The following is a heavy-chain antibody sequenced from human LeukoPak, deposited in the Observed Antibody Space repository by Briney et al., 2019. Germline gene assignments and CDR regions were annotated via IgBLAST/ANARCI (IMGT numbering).Heavy chain of an antibody. Sequence: GGSLRLSCAASGYTFSSYAMSWVRQAPGKGLEWVSAISGSGGSTYYADSVKGRFTISRDNSKNTLYLQMNSLRAEDTAVYYCAKEGALGYCSSTSCEDAFDIWGQGTMVTVSS. CDR3: AKEGALGYCSSTSCEDAFDI. J-gene: IGHJ3*02. CDR2: ISGSGGST. V-gene: IGHV3-23*01. CDR1: GYTFSSYA. D-gene: IGHD2-2*01.